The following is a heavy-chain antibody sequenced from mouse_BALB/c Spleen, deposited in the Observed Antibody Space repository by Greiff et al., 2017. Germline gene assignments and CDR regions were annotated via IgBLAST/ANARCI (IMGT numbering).Heavy chain of an antibody. CDR3: ASFTTVGDEDYYAMDY. CDR1: GYTFTNYW. Sequence: VQLVESGAELVRPGTSVKMSCKAAGYTFTNYWIGWVKQRPGHGLEWIGDIYPGGGYTYYNEKFKGKATLTADTSSSTAYMQLSSLTSEDSAIYDCASFTTVGDEDYYAMDYWGQGTSVTVSS. CDR2: IYPGGGYT. V-gene: IGHV1-63*02. D-gene: IGHD1-1*01. J-gene: IGHJ4*01.